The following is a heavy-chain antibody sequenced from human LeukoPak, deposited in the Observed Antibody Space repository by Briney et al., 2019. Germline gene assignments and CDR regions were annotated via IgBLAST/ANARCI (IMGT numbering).Heavy chain of an antibody. D-gene: IGHD4-11*01. J-gene: IGHJ4*02. CDR2: INHRGST. Sequence: SQTLSLTCAVYGGSFSGYYWSCIRHPPGKGLEWIAEINHRGSTNYNPSLKSRVTISVDTSKNQFSLKLSSVTAADTAVYYCARLRRVTTAVFDYWGQGTLVTVSS. CDR1: GGSFSGYY. CDR3: ARLRRVTTAVFDY. V-gene: IGHV4-34*01.